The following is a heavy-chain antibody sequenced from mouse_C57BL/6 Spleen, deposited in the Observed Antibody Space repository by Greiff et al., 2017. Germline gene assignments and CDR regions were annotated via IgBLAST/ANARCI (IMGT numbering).Heavy chain of an antibody. CDR2: IHPSDSDN. D-gene: IGHD1-2*01. CDR3: AIRGGYYGAY. J-gene: IGHJ3*01. V-gene: IGHV1-74*01. CDR1: GYSFTSYW. Sequence: QVQLQQPGAELVKPGASVKVSCKASGYSFTSYWMHWVKQRPGKGLEWIGRIHPSDSDNNYNQKFKGKATLTVDKSSSTAYMQLSSLTSDGSAVYYCAIRGGYYGAYWGQGTLVTVSA.